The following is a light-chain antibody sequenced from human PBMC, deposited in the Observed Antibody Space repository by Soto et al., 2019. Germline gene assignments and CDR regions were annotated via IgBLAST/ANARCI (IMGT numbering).Light chain of an antibody. CDR2: GAS. CDR3: KQYGISPT. Sequence: EIVLTQSPGTLSLSPGERATLSCRASKSVSSSYLAWYQQKPGQAPRLLIYGASSRATGIPDRFSGSGSVTYFTLTISSLEPEDFAVYYCKQYGISPTFGQGTKLASK. V-gene: IGKV3-20*01. CDR1: KSVSSSY. J-gene: IGKJ1*01.